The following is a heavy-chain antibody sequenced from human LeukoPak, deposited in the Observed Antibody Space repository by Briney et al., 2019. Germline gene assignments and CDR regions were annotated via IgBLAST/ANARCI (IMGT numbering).Heavy chain of an antibody. Sequence: ASVKVSCKASGYTFTSYGISWVRQAPGQGLEWMGWISAYNGNTNYAQKLQGRVTMTTDTSTSTAYMELRSLRSDDTAVYYCARDLIEGTVVVPAALNAFDIWGQGTMVTVSS. J-gene: IGHJ3*02. CDR1: GYTFTSYG. V-gene: IGHV1-18*01. CDR2: ISAYNGNT. D-gene: IGHD2-2*01. CDR3: ARDLIEGTVVVPAALNAFDI.